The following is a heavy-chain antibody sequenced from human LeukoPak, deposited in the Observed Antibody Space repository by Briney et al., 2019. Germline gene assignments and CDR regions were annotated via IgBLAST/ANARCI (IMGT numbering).Heavy chain of an antibody. Sequence: GESLRLSCAASGFTFSGSAMHWVRQASGKGLEWVGRIRSKANSYATAYAASVKGRFTISRDDSKNTAYLQMNSLKTEDTAVYYCTIHGMAPGITGVDVWGKGTRVTVSS. CDR2: IRSKANSYAT. J-gene: IGHJ6*04. V-gene: IGHV3-73*01. CDR3: TIHGMAPGITGVDV. D-gene: IGHD1-20*01. CDR1: GFTFSGSA.